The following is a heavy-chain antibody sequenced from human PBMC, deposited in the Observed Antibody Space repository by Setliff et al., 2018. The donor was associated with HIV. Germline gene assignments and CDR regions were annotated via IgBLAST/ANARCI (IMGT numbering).Heavy chain of an antibody. CDR2: ISYSSTYI. CDR3: ASSPSWGTYRYGLDY. D-gene: IGHD3-16*02. J-gene: IGHJ4*02. CDR1: GFTFSTYT. V-gene: IGHV3-21*01. Sequence: GESLRLSCAASGFTFSTYTMNWVRQAPGKGLEWVSSISYSSTYIYYADSVKGRFTISRDNAKNSLYLQMNSLRDEDAAVYYCASSPSWGTYRYGLDYWGQGTLVTVSS.